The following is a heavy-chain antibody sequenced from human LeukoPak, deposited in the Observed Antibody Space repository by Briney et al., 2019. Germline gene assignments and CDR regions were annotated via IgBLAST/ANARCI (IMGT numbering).Heavy chain of an antibody. CDR3: AKGNWGSPFDS. J-gene: IGHJ4*02. V-gene: IGHV3-9*01. CDR1: GFTFGAYS. Sequence: GGSLRLSCAASGFTFGAYSMHWVRQVPGKDLEWVSGISWNSGTIDYVDSVRGGFTISRDNAKSSLYLQMNSLRADDTALYYCAKGNWGSPFDSWGQGTLVAVSS. CDR2: ISWNSGTI. D-gene: IGHD7-27*01.